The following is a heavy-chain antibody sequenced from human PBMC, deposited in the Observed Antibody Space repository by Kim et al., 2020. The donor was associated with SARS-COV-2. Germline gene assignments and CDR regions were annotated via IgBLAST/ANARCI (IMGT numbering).Heavy chain of an antibody. CDR2: INPSGGST. CDR1: GYTFTSYY. Sequence: ASVKVSCKASGYTFTSYYMHWVRQAPGQGLEWMGIINPSGGSTSYAQKFQGRVTMTRDTSTSTVYMELSSLRSEDTAVYYCAREQLHQRGYYGSGSYYMGVDVWGQGTTVTVSS. D-gene: IGHD3-10*01. J-gene: IGHJ6*02. V-gene: IGHV1-46*01. CDR3: AREQLHQRGYYGSGSYYMGVDV.